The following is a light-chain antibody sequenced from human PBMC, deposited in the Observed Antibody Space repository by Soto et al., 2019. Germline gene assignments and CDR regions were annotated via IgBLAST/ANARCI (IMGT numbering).Light chain of an antibody. J-gene: IGLJ2*01. Sequence: QLVLTQPASVSGSPGQSITISCTGTSSDVGGYNYVSWYQQPPDKAPKLMIYDVSNRPSGVSNRFSGSKSGNTASLTISGLQAEDEADYYCSSYTSSDVVIFGGGTKVTVL. CDR1: SSDVGGYNY. CDR3: SSYTSSDVVI. V-gene: IGLV2-14*01. CDR2: DVS.